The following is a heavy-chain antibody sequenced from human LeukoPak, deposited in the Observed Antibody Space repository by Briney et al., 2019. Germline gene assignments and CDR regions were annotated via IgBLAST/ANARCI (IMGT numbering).Heavy chain of an antibody. V-gene: IGHV3-30*15. Sequence: GRSLRLSCAASGFTFSSLAMHWVRQAPGKGLEWVAVMSSDGRKEYYADSVKGRFTISRDNSKSTLFLQMSSLRPEDTAVYYCSRDGDVTGETFWGQGTLVTVSS. CDR2: MSSDGRKE. CDR3: SRDGDVTGETF. D-gene: IGHD2-21*02. CDR1: GFTFSSLA. J-gene: IGHJ4*02.